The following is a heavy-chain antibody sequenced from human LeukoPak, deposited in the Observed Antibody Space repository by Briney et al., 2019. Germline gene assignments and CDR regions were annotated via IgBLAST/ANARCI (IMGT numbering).Heavy chain of an antibody. V-gene: IGHV1-18*01. J-gene: IGHJ4*02. CDR3: ARDSSEYYYDSSGYYRHFDY. Sequence: GASVKVSCKASGYTFTSYGISWVRQAPGQGLEWMGWISAYNGNTNYAQKLQGRVTMTTDTSTSIAYMELRSLRSDDTAVYYCARDSSEYYYDSSGYYRHFDYWGQGTLVTVSS. D-gene: IGHD3-22*01. CDR1: GYTFTSYG. CDR2: ISAYNGNT.